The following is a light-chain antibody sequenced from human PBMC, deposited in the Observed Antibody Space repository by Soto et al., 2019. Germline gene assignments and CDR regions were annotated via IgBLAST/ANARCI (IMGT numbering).Light chain of an antibody. Sequence: QSALTQPRSVSGSPGQSVTISCTGTSSDVGGSKFVSWYQQRPGKAPRLMIYDVTERPSGVPDRFSGSKSGNTASLTISGLQAVDEADYYCCSYAGTYTGVFGTGTKVTVL. CDR3: CSYAGTYTGV. J-gene: IGLJ1*01. CDR2: DVT. CDR1: SSDVGGSKF. V-gene: IGLV2-11*01.